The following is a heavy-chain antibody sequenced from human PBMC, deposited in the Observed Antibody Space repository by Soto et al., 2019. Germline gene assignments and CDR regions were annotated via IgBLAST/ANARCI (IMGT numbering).Heavy chain of an antibody. J-gene: IGHJ6*03. V-gene: IGHV4-39*01. D-gene: IGHD1-7*01. CDR2: IYYSGST. Sequence: QLQLQESGPGLVKPSETLSLTCTVSGGSISSSSYYWGWIRQPPGKGLEWIGSIYYSGSTYYNPSLKSRVTISVDTSKNQFSLKLSSVTAADTAVYYCAGWSWNYDRYYYMDVWGKGTTVTVSS. CDR1: GGSISSSSYY. CDR3: AGWSWNYDRYYYMDV.